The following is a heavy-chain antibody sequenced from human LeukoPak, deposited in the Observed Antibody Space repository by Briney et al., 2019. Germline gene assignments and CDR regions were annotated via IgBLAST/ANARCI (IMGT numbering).Heavy chain of an antibody. J-gene: IGHJ4*02. Sequence: SETLSLTCAVSGYSISSGYYWGWIRQPPGKGLEWIGSIYHSGSTYYNPSLKSRVTISVDTSKNQFSLKLSSVTAADTAVYYCARHYGSGSYYNGYWGQGTLVTVSS. V-gene: IGHV4-38-2*01. CDR3: ARHYGSGSYYNGY. CDR2: IYHSGST. D-gene: IGHD3-10*01. CDR1: GYSISSGYY.